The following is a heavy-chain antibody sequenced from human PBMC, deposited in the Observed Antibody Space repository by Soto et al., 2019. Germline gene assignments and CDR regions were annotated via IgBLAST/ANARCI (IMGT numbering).Heavy chain of an antibody. V-gene: IGHV1-18*01. D-gene: IGHD2-2*01. J-gene: IGHJ4*02. CDR2: ISPYNGNT. Sequence: HVQLVQSGGELKKPGASVKVSCNTSGYTFNTYLISWVRQAPGQGLERMGWISPYNGNTKYGEKFQGRATMTTDTFTRTAYMELRSLRFDGTAVYYCARDTSNSFDYWGQGTLVTFSS. CDR3: ARDTSNSFDY. CDR1: GYTFNTYL.